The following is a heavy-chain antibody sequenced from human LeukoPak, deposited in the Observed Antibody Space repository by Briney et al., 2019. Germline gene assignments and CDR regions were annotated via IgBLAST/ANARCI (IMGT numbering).Heavy chain of an antibody. CDR1: GYTLTGYY. CDR2: SNSDSGFT. CDR3: ARNFDMKGFDP. J-gene: IGHJ5*02. V-gene: IGHV1-2*02. D-gene: IGHD3-9*01. Sequence: ASVKVSCKASGYTLTGYYMNWVRQAPGQRLEWIVWSNSDSGFTKYAQKFQGRVTMTRDTSITTVYMDLTGLTSDDTAVYYCARNFDMKGFDPWGQGTLVTVSS.